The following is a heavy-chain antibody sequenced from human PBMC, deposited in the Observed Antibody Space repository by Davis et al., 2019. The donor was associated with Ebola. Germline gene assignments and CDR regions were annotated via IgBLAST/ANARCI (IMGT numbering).Heavy chain of an antibody. V-gene: IGHV3-48*02. CDR1: GFTFSSSS. CDR2: SSSSRTTT. J-gene: IGHJ3*02. CDR3: ARGVDYGFDI. D-gene: IGHD2-21*02. Sequence: GESLKISCAASGFTFSSSSMNWVRQAPGKRLEWVSHSSSSRTTTYYADSVKGRFTISRDNVKSSLYLQMNSLRDEDTTVYYCARGVDYGFDIWGQGTMVTVSS.